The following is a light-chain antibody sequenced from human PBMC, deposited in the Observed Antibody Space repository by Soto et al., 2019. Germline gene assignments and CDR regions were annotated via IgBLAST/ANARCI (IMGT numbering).Light chain of an antibody. V-gene: IGKV3-15*01. Sequence: EIVMTQSPATLSVSPGERATLSCRASQSVSSNLAWYQQKPGQAPRLLIYGASTRATGIPARFSGGGSGTEFNLTMSSLQSEDFAVYYCQQYNNWPRTFGQGTKVEIK. J-gene: IGKJ1*01. CDR3: QQYNNWPRT. CDR2: GAS. CDR1: QSVSSN.